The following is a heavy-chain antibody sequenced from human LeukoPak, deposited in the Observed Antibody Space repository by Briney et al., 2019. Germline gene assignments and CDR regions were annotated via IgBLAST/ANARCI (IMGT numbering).Heavy chain of an antibody. CDR3: AGDHYDILTGYSYYFDY. J-gene: IGHJ4*02. CDR1: GGSLTTTNF. V-gene: IGHV4-4*02. CDR2: ISLRGRT. D-gene: IGHD3-9*01. Sequence: SETLSLTCGVSGGSLTTTNFWSWVRQPPGGGLDWIGEISLRGRTQYNPSLKSRVNISIDESKNHLYLSLASVTAADTAVYYCAGDHYDILTGYSYYFDYWGQGNLVTVSS.